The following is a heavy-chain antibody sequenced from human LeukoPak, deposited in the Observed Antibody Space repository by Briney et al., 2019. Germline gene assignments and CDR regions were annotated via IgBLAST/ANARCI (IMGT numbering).Heavy chain of an antibody. CDR3: ARGGSSWYDY. Sequence: ASVKDSCKASEYTFTSYPMNWVRQAPGQGLEWMGSINTNTGSPTYAQGFTRRFVFSLDTSVSTAYLQISSLEAADTAMYYCARGGSSWYDYWGQGTLVTVSP. CDR1: EYTFTSYP. D-gene: IGHD6-13*01. V-gene: IGHV7-4-1*02. J-gene: IGHJ4*02. CDR2: INTNTGSP.